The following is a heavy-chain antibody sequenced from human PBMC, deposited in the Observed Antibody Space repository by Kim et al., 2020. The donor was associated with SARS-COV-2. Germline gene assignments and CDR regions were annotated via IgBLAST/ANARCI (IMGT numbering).Heavy chain of an antibody. J-gene: IGHJ3*01. CDR3: TRDLYDGLDV. V-gene: IGHV3-21*01. CDR2: ITSSSSDK. CDR1: GFIFSRYI. Sequence: GGSLRLSCVASGFIFSRYIMNWVRQAPGKGLEWVSSITSSSSDKYYADSLKGRFTISRDNAKNSLYLEMNSLRAEDTAVYYCTRDLYDGLDVWGQGTMVTVSS.